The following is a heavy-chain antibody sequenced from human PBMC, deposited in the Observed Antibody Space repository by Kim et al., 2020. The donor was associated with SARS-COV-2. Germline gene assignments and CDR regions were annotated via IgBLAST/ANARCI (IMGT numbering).Heavy chain of an antibody. CDR2: ISRTGENT. J-gene: IGHJ4*02. CDR1: GVNFNRND. D-gene: IGHD3-16*01. V-gene: IGHV3-23*01. Sequence: GGSLRLSCAASGVNFNRNDMSWVRQAPGKGLQWVSTISRTGENTFYADSVKGRFTISRDTSTNTLYLRVDSLRVEDTAVYYCAGGGRSLDSWGPGTLVTVSS. CDR3: AGGGRSLDS.